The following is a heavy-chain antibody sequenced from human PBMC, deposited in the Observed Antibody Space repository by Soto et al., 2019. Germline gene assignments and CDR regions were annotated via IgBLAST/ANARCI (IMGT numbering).Heavy chain of an antibody. CDR3: TQSIAARPVLGAYDV. CDR1: GLSLSTPGVG. V-gene: IGHV2-5*02. D-gene: IGHD6-6*01. CDR2: IYWDDDK. Sequence: QITLKESGPTLVKPTQTLTLTCTFSGLSLSTPGVGVGWIRQPPGKALEWLAVIYWDDDKRYSPSLKSRLTIAKDTSKNQVVLTMTNMDHVDTATYYCTQSIAARPVLGAYDVWGQGTMVTVSS. J-gene: IGHJ3*01.